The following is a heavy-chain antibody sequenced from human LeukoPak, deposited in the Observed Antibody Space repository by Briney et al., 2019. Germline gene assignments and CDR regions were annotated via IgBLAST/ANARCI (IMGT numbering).Heavy chain of an antibody. CDR2: ISGSGGST. Sequence: GGSLRLSCAASGFTFSSYAMSWVRQAPGKGLEWVSAISGSGGSTYYADSVKGRFTISRDNSKNTLYLQMNSLRAEDTAVYYCARDRQETDYVWGSYRPSYYFDYWGQGTLVTVSS. V-gene: IGHV3-23*01. CDR1: GFTFSSYA. J-gene: IGHJ4*02. CDR3: ARDRQETDYVWGSYRPSYYFDY. D-gene: IGHD3-16*02.